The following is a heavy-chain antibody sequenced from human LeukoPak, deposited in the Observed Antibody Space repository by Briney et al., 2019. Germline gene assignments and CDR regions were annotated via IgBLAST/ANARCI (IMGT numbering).Heavy chain of an antibody. CDR2: IYTSGST. CDR3: ASSYCSGGSCYGWDY. CDR1: GGSISSGSYY. Sequence: TSQTLSLTCTVSGGSISSGSYYWSWIRQPAGKGLEWIGRIYTSGSTNYNPSLKSRVTISVDTSKNQFSLKLSSVTAADTAVYYCASSYCSGGSCYGWDYWGQGTVVTVSS. V-gene: IGHV4-61*02. D-gene: IGHD2-15*01. J-gene: IGHJ4*02.